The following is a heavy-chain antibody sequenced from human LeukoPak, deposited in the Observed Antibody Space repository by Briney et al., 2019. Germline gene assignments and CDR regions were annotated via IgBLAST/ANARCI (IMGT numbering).Heavy chain of an antibody. D-gene: IGHD4-11*01. J-gene: IGHJ6*02. CDR2: INHSGST. Sequence: SETLSLTCTVSGGSISSSSYYWGWIRQPPGKGLEWIGEINHSGSTNYNPSLKSRVTISVDTSKNQFSLKLSSVTAADTAVYYCARVGTVTTFQDYYYYCGMDVWGQGTTVTVSS. V-gene: IGHV4-39*07. CDR1: GGSISSSSYY. CDR3: ARVGTVTTFQDYYYYCGMDV.